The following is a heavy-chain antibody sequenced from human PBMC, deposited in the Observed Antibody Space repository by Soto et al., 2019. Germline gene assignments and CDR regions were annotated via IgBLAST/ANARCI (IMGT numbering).Heavy chain of an antibody. CDR1: GYSFTSYY. Sequence: QVQLVQSGAEVKKPGASVKVSCKASGYSFTSYYLHWVRQAPGQGLEWMGVLNPVGGGATYAQKFQGRVTMTRDRSTPTVDMELSSLRSEDTAMYYCARGYSRQPSEYWGQGTLVTVSS. V-gene: IGHV1-46*01. CDR3: ARGYSRQPSEY. J-gene: IGHJ4*02. D-gene: IGHD5-12*01. CDR2: LNPVGGGA.